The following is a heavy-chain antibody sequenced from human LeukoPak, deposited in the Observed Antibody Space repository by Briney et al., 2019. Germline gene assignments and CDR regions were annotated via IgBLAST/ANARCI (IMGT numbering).Heavy chain of an antibody. D-gene: IGHD4-23*01. CDR3: ATFSYAGNAGGSAGS. CDR2: IYRGGNT. Sequence: PEGSLRLSCAASGFTVSSKYMTWVRQAPGKGLEWVSVIYRGGNTYYADSVKGRFSISRDNSKNTVYLQMNSLRAEDTAVYYCATFSYAGNAGGSAGSWGQGTLVTVSS. V-gene: IGHV3-53*01. CDR1: GFTVSSKY. J-gene: IGHJ5*02.